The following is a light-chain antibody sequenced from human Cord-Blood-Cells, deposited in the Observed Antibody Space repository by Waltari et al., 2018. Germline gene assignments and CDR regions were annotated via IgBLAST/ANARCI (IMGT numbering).Light chain of an antibody. V-gene: IGLV2-23*01. Sequence: QSALTQPASVSGSPGQSITISCTGTSSDVGSYNLVSWYQQHPGKAPKLMIYEGSKRPAGVSKRFSGSNSGNTASLTISGLQAEDEADYYCCSYAGSVVFGGGTKLTVL. CDR2: EGS. J-gene: IGLJ2*01. CDR1: SSDVGSYNL. CDR3: CSYAGSVV.